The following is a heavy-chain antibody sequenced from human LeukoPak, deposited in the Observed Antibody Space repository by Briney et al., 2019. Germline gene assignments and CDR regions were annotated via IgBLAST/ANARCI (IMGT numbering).Heavy chain of an antibody. CDR3: ARDRPRYSCGLGEDAFDI. D-gene: IGHD5-18*01. CDR1: GGSISSGSYY. CDR2: IYTSGST. Sequence: SQTLSLTCTVSGGSISSGSYYWSWIRQPAGKGLEWIGRIYTSGSTNYNPSLKSRVTISVDTSKNQFSLKLSSVTAADTAVYYCARDRPRYSCGLGEDAFDIWGQGTMVTVSS. J-gene: IGHJ3*02. V-gene: IGHV4-61*02.